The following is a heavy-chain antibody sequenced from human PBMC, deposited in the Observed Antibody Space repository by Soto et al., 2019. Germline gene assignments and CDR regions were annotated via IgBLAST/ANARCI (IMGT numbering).Heavy chain of an antibody. J-gene: IGHJ3*02. CDR3: ARFDTDRVRAFDI. D-gene: IGHD3-10*01. V-gene: IGHV5-51*01. CDR1: GYSFSNYW. Sequence: GESLKISCKASGYSFSNYWIGWVRQMPGKGLEWMGLIYPADSDTRYSPSFQGQVTISADKSSSTAYMQWSSLKASDTAKYFCARFDTDRVRAFDIWGQGTLVTVSS. CDR2: IYPADSDT.